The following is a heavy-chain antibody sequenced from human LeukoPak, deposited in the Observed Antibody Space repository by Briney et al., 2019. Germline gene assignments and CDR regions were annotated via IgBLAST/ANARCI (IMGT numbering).Heavy chain of an antibody. D-gene: IGHD2-15*01. J-gene: IGHJ3*02. CDR3: AKDRGCSGGSCYYDAFDI. V-gene: IGHV3-30*04. CDR2: ISYDGSIK. CDR1: GFTFSNFA. Sequence: PGGSLRLSCAASGFTFSNFAMHWVRQAPGKGLEWVAVISYDGSIKYYADSVKGRFTISRDNSKNTLYLQMNSLRAEDTAVYYCAKDRGCSGGSCYYDAFDIWGQGTMVTVSS.